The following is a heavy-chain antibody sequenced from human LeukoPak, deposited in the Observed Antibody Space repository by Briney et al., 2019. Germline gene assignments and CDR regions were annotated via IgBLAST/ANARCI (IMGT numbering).Heavy chain of an antibody. J-gene: IGHJ4*02. V-gene: IGHV1-18*01. D-gene: IGHD5-18*01. CDR1: GYTFTDFG. CDR2: ISAYNGDT. CDR3: TRDLGVDTTMIFFDY. Sequence: ASVKVPCKASGYTFTDFGISWVRQAPGQGLEWMGWISAYNGDTNCAQKLQGRVTMTTDTSTSTAYMEVRSLRSDDTAVYYCTRDLGVDTTMIFFDYWGQGSLVTVSS.